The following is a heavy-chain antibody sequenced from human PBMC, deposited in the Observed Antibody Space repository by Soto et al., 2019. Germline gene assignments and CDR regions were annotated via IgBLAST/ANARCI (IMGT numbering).Heavy chain of an antibody. Sequence: SLRLSCAASGFTFSSYAMHWVRQAPGKGLEWVAVISYDGSNKYYADSVKGRFTISRDNSKNTLYLQMNSLRAEDTAVYYCERDNYSATRRYYYGMDVWGQGTTVTVSS. D-gene: IGHD3-10*01. V-gene: IGHV3-30-3*01. J-gene: IGHJ6*02. CDR2: ISYDGSNK. CDR3: ERDNYSATRRYYYGMDV. CDR1: GFTFSSYA.